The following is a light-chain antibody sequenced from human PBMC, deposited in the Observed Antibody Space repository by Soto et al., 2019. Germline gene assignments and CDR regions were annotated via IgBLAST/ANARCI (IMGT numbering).Light chain of an antibody. CDR3: QQYGSSPPLT. Sequence: IGLAQSPGTPSLSPGERATLSCRASQTVSSSYLAWYQQKPGQAPRLLIYGASSRATGIPDRFSGSGSGTDFTLTISRLEPEDFAVYYCQQYGSSPPLTFGGGTKVDIK. CDR1: QTVSSSY. J-gene: IGKJ4*01. CDR2: GAS. V-gene: IGKV3-20*01.